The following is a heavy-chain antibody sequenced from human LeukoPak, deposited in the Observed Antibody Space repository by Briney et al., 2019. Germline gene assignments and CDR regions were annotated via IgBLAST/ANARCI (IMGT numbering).Heavy chain of an antibody. CDR3: ATQLGGNPAY. CDR2: ITNDGSST. V-gene: IGHV3-74*01. Sequence: GRSLRLSCAASGFTFDDYTMHWVRQAPGKGLVWVSRITNDGSSTTYADSVKGRFTISRDNAKNMLYLQVNSLRAEDTAVYYCATQLGGNPAYWGQGTLVTVSS. D-gene: IGHD6-13*01. CDR1: GFTFDDYT. J-gene: IGHJ4*02.